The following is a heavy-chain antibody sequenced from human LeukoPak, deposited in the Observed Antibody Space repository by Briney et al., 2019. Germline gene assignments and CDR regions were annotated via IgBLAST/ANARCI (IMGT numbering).Heavy chain of an antibody. Sequence: PGGSLRLSCAASGFTLSGSAISWVRQAPGKGLEWVSTISGTGGSTYYADSVKGRFTISRDNSKSTLYLQMHSLRAEDTAVYYCARDHFAYYERRGYFDAFDIWGQGTLVTVSS. CDR3: ARDHFAYYERRGYFDAFDI. J-gene: IGHJ3*02. D-gene: IGHD3-22*01. V-gene: IGHV3-23*01. CDR2: ISGTGGST. CDR1: GFTLSGSA.